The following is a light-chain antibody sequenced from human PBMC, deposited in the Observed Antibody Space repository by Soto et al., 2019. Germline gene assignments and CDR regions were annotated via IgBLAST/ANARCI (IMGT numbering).Light chain of an antibody. CDR3: QQRNYWQVT. Sequence: ETVLTQSPATLSLSPGERSTLSCRASESVGSFLAWYQHKPGQAPRLLIYDISNRATGIPARFSGSGSGTDFTLTISSLEPEDFAVYYCQQRNYWQVTFGQGTRLEIK. J-gene: IGKJ5*01. CDR1: ESVGSF. CDR2: DIS. V-gene: IGKV3-11*01.